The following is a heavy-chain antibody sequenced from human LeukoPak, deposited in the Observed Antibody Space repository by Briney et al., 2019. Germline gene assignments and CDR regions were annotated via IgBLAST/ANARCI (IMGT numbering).Heavy chain of an antibody. V-gene: IGHV4-61*02. Sequence: PSETLSLTCTVSGGSISSGSYYWSWIRQPAGKGLEWIGRIYTSGSTNYNPSLKSRVTISVDTSKNQFSLKLSSVTAADTAVYYCARGYDFRGSYYYYYMDVWGKGTTVTVSS. J-gene: IGHJ6*03. CDR2: IYTSGST. CDR3: ARGYDFRGSYYYYYMDV. CDR1: GGSISSGSYY. D-gene: IGHD3-3*01.